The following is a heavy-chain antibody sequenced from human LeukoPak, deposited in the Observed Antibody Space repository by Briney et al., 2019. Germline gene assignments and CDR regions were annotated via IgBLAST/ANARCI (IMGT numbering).Heavy chain of an antibody. V-gene: IGHV1-2*02. CDR1: GYTFTGYY. CDR3: APEFTNSFDP. Sequence: GASVKVSCKASGYTFTGYYMHWVRQAPGQGLEWMGWINPNSGGTNYAQTFQGRVTMTRDTSISTAYMELSRLRSDDTAVYYCAPEFTNSFDPWGQGTLVTVAS. CDR2: INPNSGGT. J-gene: IGHJ5*02.